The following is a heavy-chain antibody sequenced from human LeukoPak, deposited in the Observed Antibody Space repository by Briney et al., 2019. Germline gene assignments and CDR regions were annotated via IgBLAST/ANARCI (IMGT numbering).Heavy chain of an antibody. CDR3: TTDEWELHFDY. CDR2: IKSKTDGGTT. D-gene: IGHD1-26*01. V-gene: IGHV3-15*01. J-gene: IGHJ4*02. CDR1: GFTFSDAW. Sequence: GGSLRLSCAASGFTFSDAWTSWVRQAPGKGLEWVGRIKSKTDGGTTDYAAPVKGRFTISRDDSKNTLYLQMNSLKTEDTAVYYCTTDEWELHFDYWGQGTLVTVSS.